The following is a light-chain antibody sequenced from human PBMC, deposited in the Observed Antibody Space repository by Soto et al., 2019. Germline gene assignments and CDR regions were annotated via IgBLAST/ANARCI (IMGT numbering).Light chain of an antibody. CDR1: QSVSSN. V-gene: IGKV3-15*01. CDR3: QQRYNWPLT. CDR2: GAS. J-gene: IGKJ4*01. Sequence: EIVMTQSPATLSVSPGERATLSCRASQSVSSNLAWYQQKPGQAPSLLIYGASARATGIPARFSGSGSGTEVTLTISSLQSEDFAVYYCQQRYNWPLTFGGGTTVEI.